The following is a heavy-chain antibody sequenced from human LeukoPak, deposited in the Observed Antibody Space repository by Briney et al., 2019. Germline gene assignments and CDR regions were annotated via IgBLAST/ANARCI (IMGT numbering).Heavy chain of an antibody. V-gene: IGHV3-33*08. CDR1: GFTFSSYA. CDR3: ARVGDYENSGSQPFHY. J-gene: IGHJ4*02. Sequence: GGSLRLSCAASGFTFSSYAMSWVRQAPGKGLEWVAVIWHDGSYKYYLDSAKGRFTISRDNAKNTLYLQMNNLRVEDTAVYYCARVGDYENSGSQPFHYWGQGTLVTVSS. D-gene: IGHD3-22*01. CDR2: IWHDGSYK.